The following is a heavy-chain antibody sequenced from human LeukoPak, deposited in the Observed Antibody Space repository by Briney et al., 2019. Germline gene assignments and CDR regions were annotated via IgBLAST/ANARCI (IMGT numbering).Heavy chain of an antibody. CDR2: IYYSGST. J-gene: IGHJ5*02. CDR1: GGSISSYY. D-gene: IGHD2-2*01. V-gene: IGHV4-59*01. CDR3: ARVRPYCSSTSCPSWFDP. Sequence: SETLSLTCTVSGGSISSYYWSWIRQPPGKGLEWIGYIYYSGSTNYNPSLKSRVTISVDTSKNQFSLKLSSVTAADTAVYYCARVRPYCSSTSCPSWFDPWGQGTLVTVSS.